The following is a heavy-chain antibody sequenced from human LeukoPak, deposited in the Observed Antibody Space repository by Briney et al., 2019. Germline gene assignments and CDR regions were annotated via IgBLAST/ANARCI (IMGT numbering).Heavy chain of an antibody. CDR2: IYSSGST. CDR1: GGSISSYY. D-gene: IGHD2-8*02. V-gene: IGHV4-59*08. J-gene: IGHJ4*02. Sequence: KPSETLSLTCTVSGGSISSYYWSWIRQPPGKGLEWIGYIYSSGSTNYNPSLKSRVTISVDTSKNQISLRMSSVTATDTAVYYCARRRTYGTGAAHDYWGQGTLVTVSS. CDR3: ARRRTYGTGAAHDY.